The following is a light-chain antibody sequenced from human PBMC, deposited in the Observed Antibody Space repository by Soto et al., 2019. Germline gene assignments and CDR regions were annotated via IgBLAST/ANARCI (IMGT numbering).Light chain of an antibody. Sequence: DIQMTQSPSTLSASVGDRVTITCRASQTINTWLAWYQQKPGKAPKLLIYKASYLESGVPSRFSGSGSGTEFTLTISSLQPDDFATYYCQQYNNYSPETFGQGTKVDIK. CDR2: KAS. CDR1: QTINTW. CDR3: QQYNNYSPET. J-gene: IGKJ1*01. V-gene: IGKV1-5*03.